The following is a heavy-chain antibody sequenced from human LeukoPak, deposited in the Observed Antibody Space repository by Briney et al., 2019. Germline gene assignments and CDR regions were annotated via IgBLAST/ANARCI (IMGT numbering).Heavy chain of an antibody. CDR2: IYSGGST. CDR3: ARDLLTGFDY. CDR1: GFTVSSNY. V-gene: IGHV3-66*01. J-gene: IGHJ4*02. Sequence: PGGSLRLSCAASGFTVSSNYMSWVRQAPGKGLEWVSVIYSGGSTYYADYVKGRVTISRDESKNTLYLQINRLTAEDTAVYYCARDLLTGFDYWGQGTLVTVSS. D-gene: IGHD3-9*01.